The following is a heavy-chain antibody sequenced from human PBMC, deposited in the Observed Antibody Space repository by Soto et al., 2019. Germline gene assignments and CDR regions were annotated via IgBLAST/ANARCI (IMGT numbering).Heavy chain of an antibody. Sequence: GGSLRLSCAASGFTFNNFAMHWVRQAPGKGLEWISGISWNSGSINYADSVKGRFTISRDNAKNSLYLQMNSLRAEDTAVYYCARESIAVAGTVNAFDIWGQGTMVTVSS. CDR2: ISWNSGSI. CDR1: GFTFNNFA. J-gene: IGHJ3*02. V-gene: IGHV3-9*01. CDR3: ARESIAVAGTVNAFDI. D-gene: IGHD6-19*01.